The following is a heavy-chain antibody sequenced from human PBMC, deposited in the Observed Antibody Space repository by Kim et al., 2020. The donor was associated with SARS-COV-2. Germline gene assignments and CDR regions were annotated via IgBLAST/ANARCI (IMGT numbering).Heavy chain of an antibody. V-gene: IGHV4-59*08. J-gene: IGHJ4*02. CDR1: GDSINTYY. CDR3: ARHYASGTYPLDY. Sequence: SETLSLTCTVSGDSINTYYWSWIWQPPGKGLEWIAYTHYSGSTNYNPSLKSRVTISIDTSKNQLSLTLTSVTAADTAVYYCARHYASGTYPLDYCGQGTLVTVSS. CDR2: THYSGST. D-gene: IGHD3-10*01.